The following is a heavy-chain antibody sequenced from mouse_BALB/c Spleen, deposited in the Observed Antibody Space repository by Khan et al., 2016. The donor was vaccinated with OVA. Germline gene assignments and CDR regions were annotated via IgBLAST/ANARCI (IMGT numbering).Heavy chain of an antibody. Sequence: EVELVESGPELMKPGASVKISCKASGYPFTSYYIHWVKQSHGKSLEWIGYIDPFNGGTSYNPKFKGKATLTVDKSSSTAYMHLSSLTSDDSAVYYCARHGYVAWFAYWGQGTLVTVSA. V-gene: IGHV1S135*01. CDR1: GYPFTSYY. J-gene: IGHJ3*01. CDR3: ARHGYVAWFAY. CDR2: IDPFNGGT. D-gene: IGHD2-2*01.